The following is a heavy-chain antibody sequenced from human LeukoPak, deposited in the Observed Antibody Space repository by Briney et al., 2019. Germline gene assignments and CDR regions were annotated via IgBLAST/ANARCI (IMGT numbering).Heavy chain of an antibody. Sequence: ASVKVSCKVSGDTLAELSIHWLRQAGGKGLEWMGGFDVEKGETTYSQKFQGRVIMTDDISTHTAYLELSSLISEDTAVYYCATELRLGGLDVWGQGTTVIVSS. CDR1: GDTLAELS. CDR2: FDVEKGET. D-gene: IGHD3-3*01. J-gene: IGHJ6*02. CDR3: ATELRLGGLDV. V-gene: IGHV1-24*01.